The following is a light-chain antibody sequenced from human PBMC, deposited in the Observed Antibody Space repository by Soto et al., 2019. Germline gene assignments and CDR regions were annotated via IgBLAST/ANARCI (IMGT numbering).Light chain of an antibody. CDR2: GAS. V-gene: IGKV3-11*01. J-gene: IGKJ4*01. Sequence: EILLTQSPATLSLSPGEGATLSCRASQHVSTYVAWYQQKPGHAPRLLIFGASNRATGVPARFSGSGSGTDFTLTISNLEPVDSGIYYCQQRGHLIVTFGGGTKVEI. CDR3: QQRGHLIVT. CDR1: QHVSTY.